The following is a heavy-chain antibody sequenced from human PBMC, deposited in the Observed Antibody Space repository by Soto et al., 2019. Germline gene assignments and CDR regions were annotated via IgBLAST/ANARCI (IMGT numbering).Heavy chain of an antibody. Sequence: PSETLSLTCTVSGGSISSGDYYWSWIRQPPGKGLEWIGYIYYSGSTYYNPSLKSRVTISVDTSKNQFSLKLSSVTAADTAVYYCARSLQVDSGSYSASFDYWGQGTLVTVSS. CDR2: IYYSGST. CDR3: ARSLQVDSGSYSASFDY. V-gene: IGHV4-30-4*01. J-gene: IGHJ4*02. CDR1: GGSISSGDYY. D-gene: IGHD1-26*01.